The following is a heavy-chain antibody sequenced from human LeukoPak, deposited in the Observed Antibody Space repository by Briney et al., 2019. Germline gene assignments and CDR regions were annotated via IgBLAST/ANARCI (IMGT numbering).Heavy chain of an antibody. CDR3: TTGAYDFWSGYPPGFDY. J-gene: IGHJ4*02. Sequence: GGSLRLSCAASGFTFSNAWMSWVRQAPGKGLEWVGRIKSKTDGGTTDYAAPVKGRFTISREDSKNTLYLQMNSLKTEDTAVYYCTTGAYDFWSGYPPGFDYWGQGTLVTVSS. D-gene: IGHD3-3*01. CDR2: IKSKTDGGTT. CDR1: GFTFSNAW. V-gene: IGHV3-15*01.